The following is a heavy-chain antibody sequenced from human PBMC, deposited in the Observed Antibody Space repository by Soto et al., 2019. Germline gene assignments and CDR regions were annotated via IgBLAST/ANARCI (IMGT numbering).Heavy chain of an antibody. Sequence: PGGSLRLSCAASEFTFSSYAMSWVRQAPGKGLEWVSTISGSGDTTFYADSVKGRFNIFRDNSKNTLSLQMNSLRAEDTAVYYCAKGGSGYYRFDYWGQGTLVTVSS. CDR2: ISGSGDTT. J-gene: IGHJ4*02. V-gene: IGHV3-23*01. CDR1: EFTFSSYA. D-gene: IGHD3-22*01. CDR3: AKGGSGYYRFDY.